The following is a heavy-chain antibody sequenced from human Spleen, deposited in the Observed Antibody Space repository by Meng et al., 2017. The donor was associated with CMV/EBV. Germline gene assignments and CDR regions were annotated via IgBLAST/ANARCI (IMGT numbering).Heavy chain of an antibody. Sequence: SETLSLTCTVSGYSISTGHYWGWIRQPPGKGLEWIGSAFHTGNTFYNPSLKSRVTISLDTSKNQLSLKLSYVTAADTAVFYCARAHYCSGSSCYKSSYFQHWGQGTLVTVSS. D-gene: IGHD2-2*02. CDR1: GYSISTGHY. V-gene: IGHV4-38-2*02. J-gene: IGHJ1*01. CDR2: AFHTGNT. CDR3: ARAHYCSGSSCYKSSYFQH.